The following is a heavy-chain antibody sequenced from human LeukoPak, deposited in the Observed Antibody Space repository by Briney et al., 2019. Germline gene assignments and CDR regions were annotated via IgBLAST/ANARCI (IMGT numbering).Heavy chain of an antibody. CDR3: ARDDYSNHVSAG. CDR2: IVPVHGGNT. D-gene: IGHD4-11*01. Sequence: SETLSLTCTVSGYSISSGFYWAWIRQPPGKGLEWIGNIVPVHGGNTKYSSSLKGRVTISADTSKYQFSLRLNSVTAADTAVYYCARDDYSNHVSAGWGQGTPVTVSS. J-gene: IGHJ4*02. V-gene: IGHV4-38-2*02. CDR1: GYSISSGFY.